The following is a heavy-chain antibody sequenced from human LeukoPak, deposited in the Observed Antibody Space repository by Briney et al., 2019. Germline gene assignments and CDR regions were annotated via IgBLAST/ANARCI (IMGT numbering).Heavy chain of an antibody. CDR1: GFTFSTYS. Sequence: GGSLRLSCAASGFTFSTYSMSWVRQAPGKGLEWVSGINADDYRTYYADSVKGRFTISRDNSKNTLSLQLNSLRAEDTAVYYCAKHATRTSGRYYFDYWGQGTLVTVSS. J-gene: IGHJ4*02. V-gene: IGHV3-23*01. CDR3: AKHATRTSGRYYFDY. D-gene: IGHD6-19*01. CDR2: INADDYRT.